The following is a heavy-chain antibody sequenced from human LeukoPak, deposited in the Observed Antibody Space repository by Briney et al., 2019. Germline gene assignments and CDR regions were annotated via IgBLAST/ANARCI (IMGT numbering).Heavy chain of an antibody. CDR1: GFTFSSYW. V-gene: IGHV3-7*01. D-gene: IGHD3-22*01. CDR2: IKQDGSEK. CDR3: ARQGNYYDSSGSYDAFDI. Sequence: GGSLRLSCAASGFTFSSYWMSWVRQAPGKGLEWVANIKQDGSEKYYVDSVKGRLTISRDNAKNSLYLQMNSLRAEDTAVYYCARQGNYYDSSGSYDAFDIWGQGTMVTVSS. J-gene: IGHJ3*02.